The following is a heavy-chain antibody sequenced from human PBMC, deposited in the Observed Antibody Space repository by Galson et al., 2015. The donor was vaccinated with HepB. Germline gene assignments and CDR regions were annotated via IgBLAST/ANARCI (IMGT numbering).Heavy chain of an antibody. CDR2: IYSGGST. CDR1: GFTVSSNY. Sequence: SLRLSCAASGFTVSSNYMSWVRQAPGKGLEWVSVIYSGGSTYYADSVKGRFTISRDNSKNTLYLQMNSLRAEDTAVYYCARGWELYPIDYWGQGTLVTVSS. CDR3: ARGWELYPIDY. D-gene: IGHD1-26*01. V-gene: IGHV3-66*01. J-gene: IGHJ4*02.